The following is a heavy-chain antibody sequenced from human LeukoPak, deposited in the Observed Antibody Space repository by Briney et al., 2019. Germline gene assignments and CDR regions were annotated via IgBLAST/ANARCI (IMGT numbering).Heavy chain of an antibody. V-gene: IGHV3-21*01. D-gene: IGHD4/OR15-4a*01. CDR2: ISSSGSST. Sequence: TGGSLRLSCVASGFTFSNYNMNWVRQAPGKGLEWVSSISSSGSSTYYADSVKGRFTISRDNAKNSLHLQMNSLRVEDTAVYYCANGGAHWGQGTLVTVSS. CDR3: ANGGAH. J-gene: IGHJ4*02. CDR1: GFTFSNYN.